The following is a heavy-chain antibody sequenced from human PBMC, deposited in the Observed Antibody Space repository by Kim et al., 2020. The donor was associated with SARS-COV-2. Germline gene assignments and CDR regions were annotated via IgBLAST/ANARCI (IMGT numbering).Heavy chain of an antibody. V-gene: IGHV4-39*01. Sequence: LKSLVTISVDTSKNQFSLKRSSVTAADTAVYYCARRLQYYYDSSGSPFDYWGQGTLVTVSS. D-gene: IGHD3-22*01. CDR3: ARRLQYYYDSSGSPFDY. J-gene: IGHJ4*02.